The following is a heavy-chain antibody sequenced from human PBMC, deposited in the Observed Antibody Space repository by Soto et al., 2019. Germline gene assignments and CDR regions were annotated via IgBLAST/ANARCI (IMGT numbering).Heavy chain of an antibody. CDR1: GFIFSGYA. V-gene: IGHV3-30-3*01. CDR2: ISYDGNTQ. CDR3: AKETNAYEINF. J-gene: IGHJ4*02. Sequence: QVQLVESGGGVVQPGGSLRLSCAASGFIFSGYAMHWVRQAPGKGLEWVAVISYDGNTQYYADSMKGRFTVSRDNSNNILYVEMNNLRDEDTAMYYCAKETNAYEINFWGQGTLVTVSP. D-gene: IGHD3-9*01.